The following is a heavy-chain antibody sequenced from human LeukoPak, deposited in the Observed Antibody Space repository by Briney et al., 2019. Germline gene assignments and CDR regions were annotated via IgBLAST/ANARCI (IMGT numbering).Heavy chain of an antibody. Sequence: ASVKVSCKASGGTFSSYAISWVRQAPGQGLEWMGGIIPIFGTANYAQKFQGRVTITADESTSTAYMELRSLRSDDTAVYYCAAKGLYYFDYWGQGTLVTVSS. CDR3: AAKGLYYFDY. D-gene: IGHD2-15*01. J-gene: IGHJ4*02. V-gene: IGHV1-69*13. CDR1: GGTFSSYA. CDR2: IIPIFGTA.